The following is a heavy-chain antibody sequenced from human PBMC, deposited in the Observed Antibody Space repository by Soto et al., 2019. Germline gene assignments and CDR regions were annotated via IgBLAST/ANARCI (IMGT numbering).Heavy chain of an antibody. D-gene: IGHD6-13*01. CDR3: AREIDDSRSWYGVAYYYYGMDV. Sequence: GGSLRLACAASGFTFSSYSMNWVRQAPGKGLEWVSSISSSSSYIYYADSVKGRFTISRDNAKNSLYLQMNSLRAEDTAVYYCAREIDDSRSWYGVAYYYYGMDVWGQGTTVTVSS. CDR2: ISSSSSYI. V-gene: IGHV3-21*01. CDR1: GFTFSSYS. J-gene: IGHJ6*02.